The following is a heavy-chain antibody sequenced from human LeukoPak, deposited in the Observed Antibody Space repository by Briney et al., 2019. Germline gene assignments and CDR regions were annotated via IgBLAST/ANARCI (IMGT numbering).Heavy chain of an antibody. CDR3: ARDGPDFWSGYPPNYMDV. V-gene: IGHV1-18*01. CDR1: GYTFTSYG. J-gene: IGHJ6*03. D-gene: IGHD3-3*01. Sequence: ASVKVSCKASGYTFTSYGISWVRQAPGQGLEWMGWISAYNGNTNYAQKFQGRVAMTTETSTSTAYMELRSLRSDDTAVYYCARDGPDFWSGYPPNYMDVWGKGTTVTVSS. CDR2: ISAYNGNT.